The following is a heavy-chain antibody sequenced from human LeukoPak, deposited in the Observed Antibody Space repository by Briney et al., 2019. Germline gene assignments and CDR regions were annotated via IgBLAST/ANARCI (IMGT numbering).Heavy chain of an antibody. Sequence: GGSLRLSCAASGFSFSSHWVHWVRQAPGKGLVWVSRISDDGSYTSNVDSVKGRFTITRDNVNNMLYLHMNSLRAEDTAVYYCASFGISWRSSYWGQGTLVTVSS. CDR2: ISDDGSYT. D-gene: IGHD2-21*01. CDR3: ASFGISWRSSY. CDR1: GFSFSSHW. J-gene: IGHJ4*02. V-gene: IGHV3-74*01.